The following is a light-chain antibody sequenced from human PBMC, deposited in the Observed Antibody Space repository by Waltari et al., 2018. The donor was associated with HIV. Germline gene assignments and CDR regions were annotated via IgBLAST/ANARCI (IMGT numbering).Light chain of an antibody. Sequence: SYELTPPPSVSVSPGQTASITCSGDKLEDKYVCWYHQKPGQSPGLVLYQERERPSGPPQRFSGSNSGNTATLTISGTQATDEADYFCQAWDGSNGVFGGGTKLTVL. V-gene: IGLV3-1*01. CDR1: KLEDKY. CDR2: QER. J-gene: IGLJ3*02. CDR3: QAWDGSNGV.